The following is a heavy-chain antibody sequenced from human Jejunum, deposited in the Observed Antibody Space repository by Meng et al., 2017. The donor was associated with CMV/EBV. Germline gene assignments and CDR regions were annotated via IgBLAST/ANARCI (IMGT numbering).Heavy chain of an antibody. J-gene: IGHJ4*02. CDR3: VYRRDDILTRDYFAP. Sequence: KPYDSTLVKTTHTPTLTCTLCGFSLSTDGMSVGWISQSPGKALQWLALIYWDADKSYSPSLKTRLTITKDSSKNPVVLTMTNMDPVETATYYCVYRRDDILTRDYFAPWGQGTLVTVSS. V-gene: IGHV2-5*02. CDR1: GFSLSTDGMS. D-gene: IGHD3-9*01. CDR2: IYWDADK.